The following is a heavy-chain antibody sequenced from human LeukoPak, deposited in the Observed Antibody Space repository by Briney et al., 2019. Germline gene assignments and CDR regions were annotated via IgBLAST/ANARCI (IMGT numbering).Heavy chain of an antibody. CDR1: GGSISSSSYY. CDR3: ARGPTIFGVVISHGYYFDY. D-gene: IGHD3-3*01. Sequence: SETLSLTCTVSGGSISSSSYYWGWIRQPPGKGLEWIGSIYHSGSAYYNPSLKSRVTISVDTSKNQFSLKLSSVTAADTAVYYCARGPTIFGVVISHGYYFDYWGQGTLVTVSS. J-gene: IGHJ4*02. V-gene: IGHV4-39*07. CDR2: IYHSGSA.